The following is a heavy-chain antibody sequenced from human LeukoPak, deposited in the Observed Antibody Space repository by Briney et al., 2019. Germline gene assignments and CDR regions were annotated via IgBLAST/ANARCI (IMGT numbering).Heavy chain of an antibody. CDR3: AKDRYGAAGYSSGWSDY. J-gene: IGHJ4*02. V-gene: IGHV3-23*01. D-gene: IGHD6-19*01. Sequence: GGSLRLSCAASGFTFSSNYMSWVRQAPGKGLEWVSAISGSGGSTYYADSVKGRSTISRDNSKNTLYLQMNSLRAEDTAVYYCAKDRYGAAGYSSGWSDYWGQGTLVTVSS. CDR2: ISGSGGST. CDR1: GFTFSSNY.